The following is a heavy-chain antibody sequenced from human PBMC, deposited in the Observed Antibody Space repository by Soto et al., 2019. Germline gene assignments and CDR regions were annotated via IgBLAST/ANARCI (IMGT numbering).Heavy chain of an antibody. CDR2: THYRSKWYN. CDR3: ASCRGRYGACCAHFDY. CDR1: GDSVSSNSAA. D-gene: IGHD2-15*01. Sequence: SQTLSLTCAISGDSVSSNSAASNWISHYPSRGLEWLGRTHYRSKWYNDYEVSVTLRIPINPDTSKNQISRQLNSVTPEDTAVYYCASCRGRYGACCAHFDYGGLGILVTVSS. V-gene: IGHV6-1*01. J-gene: IGHJ4*02.